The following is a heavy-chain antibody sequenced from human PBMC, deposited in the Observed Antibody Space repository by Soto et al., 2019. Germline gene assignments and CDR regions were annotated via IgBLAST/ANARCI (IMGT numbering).Heavy chain of an antibody. CDR3: ARDTAIFGVEGPYDAFDI. Sequence: GASVKVSCKASGYTFTSYAMHWVRQAPGQRLEWMGWINAGNGNTKYSQKFQGRVTITRDTSASTAYMELSSLRSEDTAVYYCARDTAIFGVEGPYDAFDIWGQGTMVTVSS. CDR1: GYTFTSYA. V-gene: IGHV1-3*01. D-gene: IGHD3-3*01. J-gene: IGHJ3*02. CDR2: INAGNGNT.